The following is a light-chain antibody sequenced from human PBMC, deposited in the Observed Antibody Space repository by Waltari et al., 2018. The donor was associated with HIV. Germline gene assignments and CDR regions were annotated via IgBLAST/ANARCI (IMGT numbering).Light chain of an antibody. Sequence: DIQMTQPPSTLSASVGDRVTIGCRASQSISSWLAWYQQKPGKAPKLLVYKTSTLESGVPSRFSGSGSGTEFTHTISSLQPDDFATYYCQQYNSFPYTFGQGTKLEI. CDR2: KTS. V-gene: IGKV1-5*03. CDR1: QSISSW. CDR3: QQYNSFPYT. J-gene: IGKJ2*01.